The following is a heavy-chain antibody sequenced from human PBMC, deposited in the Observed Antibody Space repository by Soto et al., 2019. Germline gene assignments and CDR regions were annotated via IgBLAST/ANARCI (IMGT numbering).Heavy chain of an antibody. V-gene: IGHV1-2*04. CDR2: INPNSGGT. J-gene: IGHJ6*03. CDR1: GYTFTGYY. Sequence: ASVKVSCKASGYTFTGYYMHWVRQAPGQGLEWMGWINPNSGGTNYAQKFQGWVTMTRDTSISTAYMELSRLRSDDTAVYYCARGDCSGGSCYFSTTGAMDVWGKGTTVTVSS. D-gene: IGHD2-15*01. CDR3: ARGDCSGGSCYFSTTGAMDV.